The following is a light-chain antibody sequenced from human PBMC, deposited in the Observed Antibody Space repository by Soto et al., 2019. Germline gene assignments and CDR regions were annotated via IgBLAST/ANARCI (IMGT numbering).Light chain of an antibody. J-gene: IGKJ2*01. CDR3: QQYGSSPQT. CDR2: DAS. CDR1: QRVSSSY. V-gene: IGKV3-20*01. Sequence: EIVLTQSPGTLSLSPGEGATLSCRASQRVSSSYLAWYQQKPGQAPRLLIYDASSRATDIPDRFSGSGSGTDFTLTISRLEPEDFAVYYCQQYGSSPQTFGQGTKLEI.